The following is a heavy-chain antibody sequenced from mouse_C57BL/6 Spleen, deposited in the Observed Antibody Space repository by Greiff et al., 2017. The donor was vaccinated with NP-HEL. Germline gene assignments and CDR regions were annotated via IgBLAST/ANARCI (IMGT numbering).Heavy chain of an antibody. CDR1: GFNIKDDY. Sequence: VQLQQSGAELVRPGASVKLSCTASGFNIKDDYMHWVKQRPEQGLEWIGWIDPENGDTEYASKFQGKATITADTSSNTAYLQLSSLTSEDTAVYYCTAPFITTVVAPYFDYWGQGTTLTVSS. J-gene: IGHJ2*01. CDR2: IDPENGDT. V-gene: IGHV14-4*01. CDR3: TAPFITTVVAPYFDY. D-gene: IGHD1-1*01.